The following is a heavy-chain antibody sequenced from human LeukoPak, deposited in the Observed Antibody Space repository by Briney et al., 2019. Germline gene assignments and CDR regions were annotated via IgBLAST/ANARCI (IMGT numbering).Heavy chain of an antibody. CDR2: IPYDSSNK. CDR1: GFTFSAYG. D-gene: IGHD2-2*02. Sequence: PGRSLRLSCAASGFTFSAYGMHWLRQAPGKGLEWVAVIPYDSSNKYYTDSVQGRFTISRDNSKNTLYLQMNSLRADDTAVYYCAKNRIPTSITPDSWGQGTLVTVSS. J-gene: IGHJ5*01. V-gene: IGHV3-30*18. CDR3: AKNRIPTSITPDS.